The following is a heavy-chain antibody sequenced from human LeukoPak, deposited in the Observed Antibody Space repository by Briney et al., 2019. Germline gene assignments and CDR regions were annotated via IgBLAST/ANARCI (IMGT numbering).Heavy chain of an antibody. Sequence: EASVKVSCKASGYTFTSYGISWVRQAPGQGLEWMGWISAYNGNTNYAQKLQGRVTMTTDTSTSTAYMELRSLRSDDTAVYYCARVPVDDFWSGYRPWGQGTLVTVSS. CDR2: ISAYNGNT. J-gene: IGHJ4*02. V-gene: IGHV1-18*01. D-gene: IGHD3-3*01. CDR3: ARVPVDDFWSGYRP. CDR1: GYTFTSYG.